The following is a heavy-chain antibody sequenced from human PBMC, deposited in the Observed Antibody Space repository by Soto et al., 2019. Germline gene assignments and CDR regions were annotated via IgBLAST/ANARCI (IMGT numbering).Heavy chain of an antibody. CDR1: GGSISSYY. CDR2: IKQDGSEK. D-gene: IGHD3-22*01. J-gene: IGHJ4*02. CDR3: ARVRKPDYYDTTGYYYSLALDY. V-gene: IGHV3-7*01. Sequence: ETLSLTCTVSGGSISSYYWSWIRQPPGKGLEWVANIKQDGSEKYYVDSVKGRFTISRDNAKNSLYLQMNSLRAEDTAVYYCARVRKPDYYDTTGYYYSLALDYWGQGTLVTVSS.